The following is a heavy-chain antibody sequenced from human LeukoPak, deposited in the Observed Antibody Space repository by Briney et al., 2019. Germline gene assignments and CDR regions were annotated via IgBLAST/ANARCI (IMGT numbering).Heavy chain of an antibody. CDR2: IYHSGST. CDR1: GYSISSGYY. Sequence: SETLSLTCTVSGYSISSGYYWGWIRQPPGKGLEWIGSIYHSGSTYYNPSLKSRVTISVDTSKNQFSLKLSSVTAADTAVYYCARDTYYGDYPDYWGQGTLVTVSS. J-gene: IGHJ4*02. D-gene: IGHD4-17*01. CDR3: ARDTYYGDYPDY. V-gene: IGHV4-38-2*02.